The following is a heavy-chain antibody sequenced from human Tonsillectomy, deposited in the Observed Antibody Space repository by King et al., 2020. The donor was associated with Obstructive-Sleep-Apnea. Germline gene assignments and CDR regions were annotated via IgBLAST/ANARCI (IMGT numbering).Heavy chain of an antibody. Sequence: VQLVESGGGLVKPGGSLRLSCAASGFPFSDYSMNWVRQAPGKGLEWVSSISTGSTYIHYADSVKGRFPISIDNAKNSLYLQMNSLRAEETAVDYCASRQTYYYDSSGATSEDSWAFDYWGLGNLVTVSS. CDR1: GFPFSDYS. J-gene: IGHJ4*02. D-gene: IGHD3-22*01. V-gene: IGHV3-21*01. CDR2: ISTGSTYI. CDR3: ASRQTYYYDSSGATSEDSWAFDY.